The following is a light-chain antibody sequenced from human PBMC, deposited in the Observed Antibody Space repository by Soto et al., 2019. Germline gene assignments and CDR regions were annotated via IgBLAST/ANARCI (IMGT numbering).Light chain of an antibody. CDR1: SSDVGGYNY. Sequence: QSALTQPASVSGSPGQSITISCTGTSSDVGGYNYVSWYQQHPGKAPKLMIYEVSNWPSGVSNRFSGSKSGNTASLTISGLQAEDEADYYCSSYTSSSTLSFGTGTKVTVL. J-gene: IGLJ1*01. V-gene: IGLV2-14*01. CDR2: EVS. CDR3: SSYTSSSTLS.